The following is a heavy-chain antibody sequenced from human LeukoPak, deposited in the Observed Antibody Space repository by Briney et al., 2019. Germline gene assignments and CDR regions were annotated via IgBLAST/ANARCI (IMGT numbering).Heavy chain of an antibody. Sequence: ASVKVSCKAFGGTFSSYAISWVRQAPGQGLEWMGRIIPILGIANYAQKFQGRVTITADKSTSTAYMELSSLRSEDTAVYYCARDGSSGGYYMVVWGKGTTVTVSS. V-gene: IGHV1-69*04. CDR2: IIPILGIA. D-gene: IGHD3-16*01. CDR1: GGTFSSYA. J-gene: IGHJ6*03. CDR3: ARDGSSGGYYMVV.